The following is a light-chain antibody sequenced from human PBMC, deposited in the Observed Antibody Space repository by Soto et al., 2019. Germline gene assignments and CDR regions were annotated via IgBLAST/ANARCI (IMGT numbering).Light chain of an antibody. CDR2: GSS. CDR1: QTVNSY. Sequence: EIVVTQSPGTLSLSPGEGAALSCRASQTVNSYVAWYKQIPGQAPRLLIYGSSNRATGVPDRFSGSGSGTDFTLLISRVEPEDFAVYYCQQYGRSPQTFGQGTKVEIK. V-gene: IGKV3-20*01. CDR3: QQYGRSPQT. J-gene: IGKJ1*01.